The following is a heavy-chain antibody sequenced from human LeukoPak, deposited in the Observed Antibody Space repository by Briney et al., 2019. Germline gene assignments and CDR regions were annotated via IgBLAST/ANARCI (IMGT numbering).Heavy chain of an antibody. CDR1: GGSFSGYY. V-gene: IGHV4-34*01. CDR2: INHSGST. Sequence: PPETLSLTCAVYGGSFSGYYWSWIRQPPGKGLEWIGEINHSGSTNYNPSLKSRVTISVDTSKNQFSLKLSSVTAADTTVYYCARGSPVAGLWGQGTMVTVSS. CDR3: ARGSPVAGL. D-gene: IGHD6-19*01. J-gene: IGHJ3*01.